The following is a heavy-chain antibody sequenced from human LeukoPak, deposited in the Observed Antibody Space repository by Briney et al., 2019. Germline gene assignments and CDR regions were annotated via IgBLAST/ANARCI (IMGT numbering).Heavy chain of an antibody. CDR1: GGSISNSSYY. Sequence: SETLSLTCIVPGGSISNSSYYWGWIRQPPGKGLEWIGSIYYSGSAYYNPSLKSRVTISVDTSKNQFSLKLTSVTAADTAVYYCARHWVVTPNYWGQGTLVTVSS. D-gene: IGHD4-23*01. CDR3: ARHWVVTPNY. V-gene: IGHV4-39*01. J-gene: IGHJ4*02. CDR2: IYYSGSA.